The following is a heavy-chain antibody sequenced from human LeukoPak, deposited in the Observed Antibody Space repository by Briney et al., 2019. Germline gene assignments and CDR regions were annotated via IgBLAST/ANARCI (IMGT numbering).Heavy chain of an antibody. CDR3: ARVPRGYSSYPDY. Sequence: GASVKVSCKASGYTFTTYAMHWVRQAPGQRLEWMGWINAGNGNTKYSQEFQGRVTITRDTSASTAYMELSSLRSEDTAVYYCARVPRGYSSYPDYWGQGALVTVSS. CDR2: INAGNGNT. CDR1: GYTFTTYA. V-gene: IGHV1-3*03. J-gene: IGHJ4*02. D-gene: IGHD5-12*01.